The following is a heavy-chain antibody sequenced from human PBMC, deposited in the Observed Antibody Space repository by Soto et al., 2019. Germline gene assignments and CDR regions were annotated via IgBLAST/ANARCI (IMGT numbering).Heavy chain of an antibody. D-gene: IGHD6-19*01. V-gene: IGHV3-30-3*01. J-gene: IGHJ3*02. CDR3: ARVVSIAVAGLYFSAFDI. Sequence: PGGSLRLSCAASGFTFSSYAMHWVRQAPGKGLEWVAVISYDGSNKYYADSVKGRFTISRDNSKNTLYLQMNSLRAEDTAVYYCARVVSIAVAGLYFSAFDIWGQGTMVTVSS. CDR2: ISYDGSNK. CDR1: GFTFSSYA.